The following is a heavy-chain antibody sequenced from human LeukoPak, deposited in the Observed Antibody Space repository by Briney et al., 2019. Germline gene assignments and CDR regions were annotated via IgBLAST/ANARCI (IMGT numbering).Heavy chain of an antibody. CDR1: GFTFSSYA. CDR2: ISYDGSNK. CDR3: AKDRQLVRLFY. J-gene: IGHJ4*02. V-gene: IGHV3-30*04. D-gene: IGHD6-13*01. Sequence: GGSLRLSCAASGFTFSSYAMHWVRQAQGKGLEWVAVISYDGSNKYYADSVKGRFTISRDNSKNTLYLQMNSLRAEDTAVYYCAKDRQLVRLFYWGQGTLVTVSS.